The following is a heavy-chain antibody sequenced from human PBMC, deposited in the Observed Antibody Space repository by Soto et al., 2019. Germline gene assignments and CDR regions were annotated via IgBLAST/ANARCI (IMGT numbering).Heavy chain of an antibody. CDR3: FIALRITDY. CDR2: IIPILGIA. CDR1: GGTFSSYT. D-gene: IGHD3-10*01. Sequence: QVQLVQSGAEVKKPGSSVKVSCKASGGTFSSYTISWVRQAPGQGLEWMGRIIPILGIANYAQKFQGRVTXIADKSTSTAYMELTSLRSEDAAVYYCFIALRITDYWGQGTLVTVSS. V-gene: IGHV1-69*02. J-gene: IGHJ4*02.